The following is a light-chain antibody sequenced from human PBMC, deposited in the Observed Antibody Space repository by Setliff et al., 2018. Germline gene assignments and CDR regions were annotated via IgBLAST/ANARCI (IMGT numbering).Light chain of an antibody. CDR3: SSYAGSNNYV. CDR2: DFK. J-gene: IGLJ1*01. CDR1: SRDVGYYNL. Sequence: SVLTQPASVSGSPGQSITISCTGTSRDVGYYNLVSWYQQHPGKAPKVILYDFKTRPSGVSDRFSGSKSGNTASLTVSGLQAEDEADYYCSSYAGSNNYVFGTGTKVTVL. V-gene: IGLV2-14*02.